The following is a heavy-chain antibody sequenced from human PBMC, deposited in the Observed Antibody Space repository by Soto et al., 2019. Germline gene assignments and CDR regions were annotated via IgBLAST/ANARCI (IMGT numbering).Heavy chain of an antibody. D-gene: IGHD3-22*01. CDR2: ISGSGGST. CDR1: GFTFSSYA. J-gene: IGHJ4*02. CDR3: ANLDIYYYDSSGFGY. Sequence: GGSLRLSCAASGFTFSSYAMSWVRQAPGKGLEWVSAISGSGGSTYYADSVKGRFTISRDNSKNTLYLQMNSLRAEDTAVYYCANLDIYYYDSSGFGYWGQGTLVTVSS. V-gene: IGHV3-23*01.